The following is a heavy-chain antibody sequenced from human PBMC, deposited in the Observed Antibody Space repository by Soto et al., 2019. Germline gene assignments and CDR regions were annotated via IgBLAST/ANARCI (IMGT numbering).Heavy chain of an antibody. Sequence: ASVKVSCKASGYTFTSYGISWVRQAPGQGLEWMGWISAYNGNTNYAQKLQGRVTMTTDTPTSTAYMELRSLRSDDTAVYYCARGYDFWSGYQPTLYYYYYMDVWGKGTTVTVSS. CDR3: ARGYDFWSGYQPTLYYYYYMDV. J-gene: IGHJ6*03. CDR2: ISAYNGNT. D-gene: IGHD3-3*01. V-gene: IGHV1-18*01. CDR1: GYTFTSYG.